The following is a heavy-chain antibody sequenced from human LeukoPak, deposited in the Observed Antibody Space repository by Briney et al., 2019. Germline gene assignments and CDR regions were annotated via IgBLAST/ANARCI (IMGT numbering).Heavy chain of an antibody. CDR2: INPNSGGT. D-gene: IGHD3-3*01. V-gene: IGHV1-2*02. Sequence: ASVKVSCKASGYTFTGYYMYWVRQAPGQGLEWMGWINPNSGGTNYAQKFQGRVTMTRDTSISTAYMELSSLTSEDTAVYYCAREAITIFGLVRTQTTKGPHRFDPWGQGTLVTVSS. J-gene: IGHJ5*02. CDR3: AREAITIFGLVRTQTTKGPHRFDP. CDR1: GYTFTGYY.